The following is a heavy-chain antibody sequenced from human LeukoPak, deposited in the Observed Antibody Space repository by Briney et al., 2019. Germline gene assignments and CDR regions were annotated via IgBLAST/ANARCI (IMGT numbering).Heavy chain of an antibody. CDR1: GYTFTGYY. D-gene: IGHD3-10*01. V-gene: IGHV1-2*02. Sequence: ASVKVSCKASGYTFTGYYMHWVRQAPGQGLEWMGWINPNSGGTNYAQEVQGRGTMTRETSISTAYMELSRLRSDDTAVYYCARASITMVRGVIITAFDIWGQGTMVTVSS. CDR3: ARASITMVRGVIITAFDI. J-gene: IGHJ3*02. CDR2: INPNSGGT.